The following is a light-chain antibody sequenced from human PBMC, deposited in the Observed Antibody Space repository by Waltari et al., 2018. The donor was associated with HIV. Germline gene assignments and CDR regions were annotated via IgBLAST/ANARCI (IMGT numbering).Light chain of an antibody. CDR2: GAS. V-gene: IGKV3-15*01. CDR3: QQYNNWPLYT. Sequence: EIVMTQSPDTLSVSPAERATLSCRASQSVSSNLAWYQQKPGQAPRLLIYGASTKATGIPARFSGSGSGTEFTLTISSLQSEDFAIYYCQQYNNWPLYTFGQGSKLEIK. J-gene: IGKJ2*01. CDR1: QSVSSN.